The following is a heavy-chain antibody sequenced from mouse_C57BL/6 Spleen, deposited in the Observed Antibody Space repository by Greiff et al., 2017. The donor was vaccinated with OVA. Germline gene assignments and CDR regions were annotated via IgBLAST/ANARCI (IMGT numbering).Heavy chain of an antibody. V-gene: IGHV14-2*01. Sequence: EVQLQQSGAELVKPGASVKLSCTASGFNIKDYYMHWVKQRTEQGLEWIGRIDPEAGETKYAPKFQGKATITADTSSNTAYLKLRSLTSEDTAVYYLARGLWYFGVWGTGTTVTVSS. CDR1: GFNIKDYY. CDR3: ARGLWYFGV. J-gene: IGHJ1*03. D-gene: IGHD3-1*01. CDR2: IDPEAGET.